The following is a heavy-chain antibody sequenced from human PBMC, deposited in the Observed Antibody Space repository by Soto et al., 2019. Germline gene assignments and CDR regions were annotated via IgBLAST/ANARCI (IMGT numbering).Heavy chain of an antibody. J-gene: IGHJ4*02. V-gene: IGHV5-51*01. CDR1: GYSFTSYW. CDR2: IYPGDSDT. Sequence: GESLKISCKGSGYSFTSYWIGWVRQMPGKGLEWMGIIYPGDSDTRYSPSFQGQVTISADKSISTAYLQWSSLKASDTAMYYCARAPRYSSSLNFYFDSWGQGTLVTVS. CDR3: ARAPRYSSSLNFYFDS. D-gene: IGHD6-6*01.